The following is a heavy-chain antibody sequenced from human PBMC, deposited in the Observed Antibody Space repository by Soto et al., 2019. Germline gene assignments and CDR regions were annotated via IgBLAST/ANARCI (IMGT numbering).Heavy chain of an antibody. CDR3: ARGWRQSGWRE. J-gene: IGHJ4*02. CDR2: TYYSSKWYN. Sequence: QVQLQQSGPGLLKPSQTLSLTCAISGDSVSGNSAAWNWIRQSPSRGLEWLGRTYYSSKWYNDXAXSXKXXLLINPDTSTLQFSLQLNSVTPEDAAVYSWARGWRQSGWREWGQGPVVTVSS. CDR1: GDSVSGNSAA. D-gene: IGHD6-19*01. V-gene: IGHV6-1*01.